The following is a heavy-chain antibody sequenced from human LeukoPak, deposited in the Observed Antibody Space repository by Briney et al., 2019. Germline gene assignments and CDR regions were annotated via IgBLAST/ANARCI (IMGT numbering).Heavy chain of an antibody. CDR1: GGSISSYY. J-gene: IGHJ5*02. CDR3: ARDSGTTGEVKFDP. CDR2: ISHSGST. Sequence: PSETLSLTCTVSGGSISSYYWNWIRQPPGKGLEWIGYISHSGSTKYNPSLKSRVTISVDTSKNQFSLKVRSVTAADTAVYYCARDSGTTGEVKFDPWGQGTLVTVSS. D-gene: IGHD3-10*01. V-gene: IGHV4-59*01.